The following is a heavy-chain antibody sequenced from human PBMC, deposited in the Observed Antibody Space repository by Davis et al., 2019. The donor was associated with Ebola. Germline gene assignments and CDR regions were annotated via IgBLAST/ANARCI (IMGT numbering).Heavy chain of an antibody. J-gene: IGHJ5*02. D-gene: IGHD6-19*01. CDR3: ARQSNGGWLGYNWFDP. CDR2: IIPIFGTA. V-gene: IGHV1-69*13. CDR1: GGTFSSYA. Sequence: AASVKVSCKASGGTFSSYAISWVRQAPGQGLEWMGGIIPIFGTANYAQKFQGRVTITADESTSTAYMELSSLRSEDTAVYYCARQSNGGWLGYNWFDPWGQGTLVTVSS.